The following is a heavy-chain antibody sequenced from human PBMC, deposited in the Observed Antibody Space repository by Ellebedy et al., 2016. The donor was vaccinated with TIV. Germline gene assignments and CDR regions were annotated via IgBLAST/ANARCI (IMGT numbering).Heavy chain of an antibody. J-gene: IGHJ5*02. V-gene: IGHV3-23*01. CDR2: ISGSGGST. D-gene: IGHD6-19*01. Sequence: PGGSLRLSCAASGFTFSSYAMSWVRQAPGKGLEWVSAISGSGGSTYYADSVKGRFTISRDNSKNTLYLQMNSLRAEDTDVYYCAKDGGSGWPPNWFDPWGQGTLVTVSS. CDR3: AKDGGSGWPPNWFDP. CDR1: GFTFSSYA.